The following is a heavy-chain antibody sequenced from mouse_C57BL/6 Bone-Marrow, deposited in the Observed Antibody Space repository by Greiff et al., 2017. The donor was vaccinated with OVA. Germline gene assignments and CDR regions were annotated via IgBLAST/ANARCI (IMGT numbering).Heavy chain of an antibody. Sequence: VKDRFTISRDDSESMLYLQMNNLKPEDTAMYYCVRQSWDGFAYWGQGTLVTVSA. D-gene: IGHD4-1*01. J-gene: IGHJ3*01. CDR3: VRQSWDGFAY. V-gene: IGHV10-1*01.